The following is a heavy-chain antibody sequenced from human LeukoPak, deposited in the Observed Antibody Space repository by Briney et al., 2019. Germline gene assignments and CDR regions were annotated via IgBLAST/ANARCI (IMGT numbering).Heavy chain of an antibody. CDR3: AKDAQPRSRWFDP. CDR1: GFIFKDYW. V-gene: IGHV3-7*03. CDR2: IKQDGSEK. Sequence: RGGSLRLSCAASGFIFKDYWMTWVRQAPGKGLEWVANIKQDGSEKYYVDSVKGRFTISRDNAKNSLYLQMNTLRAEDTAMYYCAKDAQPRSRWFDPWGQGTLVTVSS. J-gene: IGHJ5*02. D-gene: IGHD3-16*01.